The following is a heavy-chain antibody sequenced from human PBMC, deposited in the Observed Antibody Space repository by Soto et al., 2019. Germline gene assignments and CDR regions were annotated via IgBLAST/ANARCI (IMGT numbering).Heavy chain of an antibody. CDR3: AGDLQGGGLDFDY. Sequence: PGGSLRLSCAASGFTFSSYWMSWVRQAPGKGLEWVANIKQDGSEKYYVDSVKGRFTISRDNAKNSLYLQMNSLRAEDTAVYYWAGDLQGGGLDFDYWGQGTLVTVSS. CDR2: IKQDGSEK. J-gene: IGHJ4*02. V-gene: IGHV3-7*01. D-gene: IGHD3-16*01. CDR1: GFTFSSYW.